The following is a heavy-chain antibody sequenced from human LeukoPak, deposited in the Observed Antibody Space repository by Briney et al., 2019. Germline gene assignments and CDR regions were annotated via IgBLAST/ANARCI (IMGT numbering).Heavy chain of an antibody. CDR2: IYRDGTT. V-gene: IGHV3-66*04. Sequence: GGSLRLSCAASGLTVSGNLMSWVRQAPGKGLEWVSVIYRDGTTYYTDSVKGRFTISRDNSKNTLYLQMNSLRAEDTALYYCAKLRPHDMEDYWGQGTLVTVSS. CDR3: AKLRPHDMEDY. CDR1: GLTVSGNL. J-gene: IGHJ4*02. D-gene: IGHD3-22*01.